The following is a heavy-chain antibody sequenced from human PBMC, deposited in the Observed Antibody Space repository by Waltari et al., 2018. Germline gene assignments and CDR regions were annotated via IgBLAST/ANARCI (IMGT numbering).Heavy chain of an antibody. V-gene: IGHV4-59*08. Sequence: HVQLQESGPGLVKPSETLSLTCRVSGDFPSNDHWTWTRQAPGKGLEWIAYLRNTGATKCTPSLESRVTVSAVTSKKQFSLRLTSVTAADTAVYYCARLPTKYYDSLGWGFFDQWGQGILVTVSS. CDR1: GDFPSNDH. CDR2: LRNTGAT. CDR3: ARLPTKYYDSLGWGFFDQ. J-gene: IGHJ4*02. D-gene: IGHD3-22*01.